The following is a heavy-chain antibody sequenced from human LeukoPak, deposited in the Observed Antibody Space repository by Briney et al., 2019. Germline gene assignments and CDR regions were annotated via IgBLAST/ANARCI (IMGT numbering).Heavy chain of an antibody. J-gene: IGHJ4*02. D-gene: IGHD4-17*01. V-gene: IGHV1-18*01. CDR2: ISAYNGHT. Sequence: ASVKVSCKASGYTFTSYGISWVRQAPGQGLEWMGWISAYNGHTNYAQKFQGRVTMTTDTSTSTAYMELRSLRSDDTAVYYCARDLYPGNDYGDSKQSDYWGQGTLVTVSS. CDR1: GYTFTSYG. CDR3: ARDLYPGNDYGDSKQSDY.